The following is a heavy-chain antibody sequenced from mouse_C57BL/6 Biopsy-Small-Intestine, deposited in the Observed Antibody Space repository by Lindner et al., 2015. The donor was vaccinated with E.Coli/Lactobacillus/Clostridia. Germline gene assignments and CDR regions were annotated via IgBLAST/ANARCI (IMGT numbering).Heavy chain of an antibody. CDR2: INPNSGVT. CDR1: GYTFTAYY. Sequence: SVKVSCKASGYTFTAYYIHWVRQAPGQGLEWMGRINPNSGVTNFAQKFQGRVTMTRDTSIMTTYMELSSLSSDDTAVYYCARAGYNYAQPDFWGQGTLVTVSS. CDR3: ARAGYNYAQPDF. D-gene: IGHD1-3*01. J-gene: IGHJ4*01. V-gene: IGHV1-84*01.